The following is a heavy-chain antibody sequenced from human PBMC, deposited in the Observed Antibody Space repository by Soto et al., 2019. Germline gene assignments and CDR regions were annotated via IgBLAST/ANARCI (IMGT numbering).Heavy chain of an antibody. Sequence: QVQLVQSGAEVKRPESSVKVSCKASGDTFSFYSINWVRQAPGLGLEWMGRVNPILSMSNYAQRFQGRVMMTLDKTTSTAYMELSGLRSEDTAMYYCATSYSSGYRAFHYWGQGDLVTVSS. J-gene: IGHJ4*02. CDR3: ATSYSSGYRAFHY. CDR2: VNPILSMS. D-gene: IGHD3-16*02. CDR1: GDTFSFYS. V-gene: IGHV1-69*04.